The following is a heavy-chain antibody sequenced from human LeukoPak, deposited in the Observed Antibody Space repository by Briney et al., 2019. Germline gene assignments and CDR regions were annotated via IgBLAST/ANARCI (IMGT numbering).Heavy chain of an antibody. Sequence: PGGSLRLSCAASDFTFSTYAMNWVRQAPGKGLEWVSYISSSTGVTYYADSVRGRFTISRDNAKNSLYLHVNTLRAEDTAEYYCARGGYYDKDTFDSWGQGTIVTVSS. CDR2: ISSSTGVT. D-gene: IGHD3-22*01. V-gene: IGHV3-48*04. CDR1: DFTFSTYA. CDR3: ARGGYYDKDTFDS. J-gene: IGHJ3*01.